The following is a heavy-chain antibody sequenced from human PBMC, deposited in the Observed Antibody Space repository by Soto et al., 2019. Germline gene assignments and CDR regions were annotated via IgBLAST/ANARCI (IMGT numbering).Heavy chain of an antibody. D-gene: IGHD2-8*02. CDR2: IYSSGST. J-gene: IGHJ4*02. CDR3: ARDKITGLFDY. CDR1: GGSVSSGSYY. Sequence: SETLSLTCTVSGGSVSSGSYYWSWIRQPPGKGLEWIGYIYSSGSTNYNPSLKSRVTISVDTSKNQFSLKLTSVTAADTAVYYCARDKITGLFDYWGQGTLVIVSS. V-gene: IGHV4-61*01.